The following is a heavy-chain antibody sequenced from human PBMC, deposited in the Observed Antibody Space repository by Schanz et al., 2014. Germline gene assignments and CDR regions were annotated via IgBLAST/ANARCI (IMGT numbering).Heavy chain of an antibody. J-gene: IGHJ6*02. V-gene: IGHV1-46*01. CDR3: ASALTTWGGMDV. CDR2: IHSTGGTT. Sequence: QVQWVQSGADVKKPGTAVKVSCKASEYTFTRHYMHWVRQAPGQGLEWMGIIHSTGGTTSHAQKFPGRVPMIRDTSPSTVSMALSSLRSEDPAVYYCASALTTWGGMDVWGPGTTVTVSS. D-gene: IGHD4-4*01. CDR1: EYTFTRHY.